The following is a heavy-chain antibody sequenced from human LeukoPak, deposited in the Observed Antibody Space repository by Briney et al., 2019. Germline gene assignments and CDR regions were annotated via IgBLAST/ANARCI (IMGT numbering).Heavy chain of an antibody. CDR3: ARAYYYASSAFDI. CDR2: IYYGGST. D-gene: IGHD3-22*01. CDR1: CGSISSNAYY. J-gene: IGHJ3*02. V-gene: IGHV4-39*01. Sequence: SETLSLTCTVSCGSISSNAYYWDWIRQPPGKGLECIGSIYYGGSTYYNPSLKSRVIISVDTSKNQFSLKLSSVTAADTAVYYCARAYYYASSAFDIWGQGTMVTVSS.